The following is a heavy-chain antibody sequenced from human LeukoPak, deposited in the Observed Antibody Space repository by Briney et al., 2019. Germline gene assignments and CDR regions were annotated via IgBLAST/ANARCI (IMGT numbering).Heavy chain of an antibody. CDR3: ARTRPAGYDYDYGFELQH. Sequence: GGSLRLSCAASGCSFSKYGMKWVRQAPGKGLGWDAGISRSGDSTYSAASVKGRFTISRDNSENTLFLQMISLRADDTAVYFCARTRPAGYDYDYGFELQHWGQGTLVTVSS. J-gene: IGHJ1*01. D-gene: IGHD4/OR15-4a*01. CDR1: GCSFSKYG. V-gene: IGHV3-23*01. CDR2: ISRSGDST.